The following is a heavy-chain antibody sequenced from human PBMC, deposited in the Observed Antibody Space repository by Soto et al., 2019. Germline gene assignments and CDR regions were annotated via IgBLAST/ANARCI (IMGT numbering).Heavy chain of an antibody. CDR2: IYYSGST. Sequence: QVQLQESGPGLVKPSQTLSLTCTVSGGSISSGGYYWSWIRQHPGKGLEWIGYIYYSGSTYYNPSLKSRVTISVDTSKNQFSLKLSSVTAADTAVYYCARDLRYCSGGSCSHDKVYYYGMDVWGQGTTVTVSS. D-gene: IGHD2-15*01. CDR1: GGSISSGGYY. J-gene: IGHJ6*02. V-gene: IGHV4-31*03. CDR3: ARDLRYCSGGSCSHDKVYYYGMDV.